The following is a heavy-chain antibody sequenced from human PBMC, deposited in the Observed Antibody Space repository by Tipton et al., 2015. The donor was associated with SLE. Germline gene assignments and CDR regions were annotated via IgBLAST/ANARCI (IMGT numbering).Heavy chain of an antibody. D-gene: IGHD5-24*01. V-gene: IGHV4-38-2*02. Sequence: TLSLTCTVSGGSVSGYYWSWIRQPPGRGLECIGSLYHSGTTYYNPSLKSRVTISVDTSKNEFSLRMTSVTAGDTAVYYCARGYNHHDAFDIWGQGTMVTVSS. CDR1: GGSVSGYY. CDR2: LYHSGTT. J-gene: IGHJ3*02. CDR3: ARGYNHHDAFDI.